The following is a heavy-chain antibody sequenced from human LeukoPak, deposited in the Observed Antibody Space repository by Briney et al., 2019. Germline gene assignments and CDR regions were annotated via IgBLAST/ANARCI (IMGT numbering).Heavy chain of an antibody. CDR2: IIPIFGTA. V-gene: IGHV1-69*05. Sequence: ASVKVSCKASGGTFSSYAISWVRQAPGQGLEWMGGIIPIFGTANYAQKFQGRVTITTDESTSTAYMELSSLRSEDTAVYYCARGPERWLQLRCWFGPWGQGTLVTVSS. D-gene: IGHD5-24*01. J-gene: IGHJ5*02. CDR1: GGTFSSYA. CDR3: ARGPERWLQLRCWFGP.